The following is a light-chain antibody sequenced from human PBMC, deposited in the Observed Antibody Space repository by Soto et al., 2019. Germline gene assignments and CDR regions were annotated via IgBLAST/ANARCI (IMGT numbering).Light chain of an antibody. V-gene: IGLV3-21*04. CDR3: QVWDSSSDPYV. CDR2: YDS. J-gene: IGLJ1*01. CDR1: NIGSKS. Sequence: VLTQPPSVSVAPGKTARITCGGNNIGSKSVHWYQQKPGQAPVLVIYYDSDRPSGIPERFSGSNSGNTATLTISRVEAGDEADYFCQVWDSSSDPYVFGTGTKVTVL.